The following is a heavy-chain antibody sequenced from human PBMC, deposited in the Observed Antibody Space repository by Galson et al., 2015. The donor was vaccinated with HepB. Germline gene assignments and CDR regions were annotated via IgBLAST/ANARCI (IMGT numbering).Heavy chain of an antibody. Sequence: PALVKPTQTLSLTCTFSGFSLSTTGVGVAWIRQPQGKALEWLALIYWNDDKRYRSSLKSRLTITKDTSKNQVVLTMTNMDPVDTATYYCAHRHYYNSSNYAFDFWGQGTLVTVSS. CDR1: GFSLSTTGVG. J-gene: IGHJ4*02. D-gene: IGHD3-22*01. CDR2: IYWNDDK. V-gene: IGHV2-5*01. CDR3: AHRHYYNSSNYAFDF.